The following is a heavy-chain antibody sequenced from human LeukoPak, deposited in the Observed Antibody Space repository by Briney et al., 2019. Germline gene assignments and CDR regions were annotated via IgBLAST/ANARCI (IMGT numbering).Heavy chain of an antibody. D-gene: IGHD6-13*01. CDR2: MSNSGHT. CDR1: GGSIRSSSYY. CDR3: ARVSVAGTGPDS. Sequence: SETLSLTCTVSGGSIRSSSYYWGWIRQPPGKGLEWIGFMSNSGHTDSTPSLKSRVTISVDTSKNQFSLNLNSVTAADTAVYYCARVSVAGTGPDSWGQGTLVTVSS. J-gene: IGHJ4*02. V-gene: IGHV4-61*05.